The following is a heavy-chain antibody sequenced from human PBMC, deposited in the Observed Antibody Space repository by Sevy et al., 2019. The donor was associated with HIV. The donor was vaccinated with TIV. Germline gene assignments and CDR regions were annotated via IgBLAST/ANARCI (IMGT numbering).Heavy chain of an antibody. V-gene: IGHV3-30*04. CDR2: ISYHGRNQ. CDR3: ARKQFVLPFDY. D-gene: IGHD6-6*01. CDR1: GFTFSDYA. Sequence: GGSLRLSCAASGFTFSDYAIHWVRQAPGKGLEWLAVISYHGRNQFYADSVRGRFTISRDDSKNTVYLQMNSLRPDDTAVYYCARKQFVLPFDYWGQGTPVTVSS. J-gene: IGHJ4*02.